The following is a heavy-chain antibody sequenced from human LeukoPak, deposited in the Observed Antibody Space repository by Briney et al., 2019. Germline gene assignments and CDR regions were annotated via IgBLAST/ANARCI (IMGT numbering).Heavy chain of an antibody. Sequence: SVKVSCKASGYTFTSYAMNWVRQAPGQGLEWMGVFIPILGTANSTQNFQDRVTITADISTNTAYLELTSLRSEDTAVYFCAGIPVFGVVLHQVPVWGKGTTVTVSS. V-gene: IGHV1-69*10. CDR1: GYTFTSYA. D-gene: IGHD3-3*01. CDR2: FIPILGTA. J-gene: IGHJ6*04. CDR3: AGIPVFGVVLHQVPV.